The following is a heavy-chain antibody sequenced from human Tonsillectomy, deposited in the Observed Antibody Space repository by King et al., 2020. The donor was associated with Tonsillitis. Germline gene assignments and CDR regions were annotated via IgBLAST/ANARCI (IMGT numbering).Heavy chain of an antibody. J-gene: IGHJ6*02. CDR1: GGSFSGYY. V-gene: IGHV4-34*01. D-gene: IGHD7-27*01. CDR3: ARAPNWGWARDYYYGMDV. CDR2: INHSGST. Sequence: VQLQQWGAGLLKPSETLSLTCAVYGGSFSGYYWSWIRQPPGKGLEWIGEINHSGSTNYNPSLKSRVTISVDTSKNQFSLKLSSVTAADTAVYYCARAPNWGWARDYYYGMDVWGQGTTVTVSS.